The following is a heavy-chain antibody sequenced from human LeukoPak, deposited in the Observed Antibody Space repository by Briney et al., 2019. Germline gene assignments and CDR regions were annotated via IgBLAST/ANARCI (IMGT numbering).Heavy chain of an antibody. Sequence: SETLSLTCTVSGGSISSGDYYWSWIRQPPGKGLEWIGYIYYSGSTYYNPSLKSRVTISVDTSKNQFSLKLSSVTAADTAVYYCARDSSGWTLNPDAFDIWGQGTMVTVSS. D-gene: IGHD6-19*01. CDR2: IYYSGST. V-gene: IGHV4-30-4*01. CDR1: GGSISSGDYY. J-gene: IGHJ3*02. CDR3: ARDSSGWTLNPDAFDI.